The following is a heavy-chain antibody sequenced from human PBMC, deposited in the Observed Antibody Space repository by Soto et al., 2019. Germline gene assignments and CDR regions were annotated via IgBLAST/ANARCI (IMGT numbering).Heavy chain of an antibody. D-gene: IGHD6-6*01. CDR1: GFTFDDYS. CDR2: IRWNSDTI. J-gene: IGHJ3*02. V-gene: IGHV3-9*01. Sequence: EVQLVESGGGLAQPDRSLRLSCEASGFTFDDYSMHWVRQAPGKGLEWVSGIRWNSDTIGYADSVKGRFTISRDNAKNSLYLQMNSLRIEDSALYYCAKDLWRGAARPAFDIWGQGTMVTVSS. CDR3: AKDLWRGAARPAFDI.